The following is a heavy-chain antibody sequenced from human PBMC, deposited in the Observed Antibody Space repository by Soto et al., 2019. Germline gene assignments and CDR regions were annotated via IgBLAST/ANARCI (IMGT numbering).Heavy chain of an antibody. J-gene: IGHJ2*01. CDR3: AAGLYWYFDL. D-gene: IGHD6-13*01. Sequence: ETLSLTCTVSGGSISSSSYYWGWIRQPPGKGLEWIGSIYYSGSTYYNPSLKSRVTISVDTSKNQFSLKLSFVTAADTAVYYCAAGLYWYFDLWGRGTLVTAPQ. CDR2: IYYSGST. V-gene: IGHV4-39*01. CDR1: GGSISSSSYY.